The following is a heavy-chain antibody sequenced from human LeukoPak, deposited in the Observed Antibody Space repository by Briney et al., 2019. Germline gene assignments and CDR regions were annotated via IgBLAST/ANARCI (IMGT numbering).Heavy chain of an antibody. V-gene: IGHV4-38-2*01. J-gene: IGHJ3*02. CDR1: GYSIRSGYS. D-gene: IGHD2-2*01. CDR2: IYHSGGT. CDR3: ARQDVGCSSASCYWALGAFDI. Sequence: KPSETLSLTCAVSGYSIRSGYSWGWIRQPPGKGPEWIGSIYHSGGTYYNPSLKSRVTISLDTSKNQFSLRLSSVTVADTAVYYCARQDVGCSSASCYWALGAFDIWGQGTMVTVSS.